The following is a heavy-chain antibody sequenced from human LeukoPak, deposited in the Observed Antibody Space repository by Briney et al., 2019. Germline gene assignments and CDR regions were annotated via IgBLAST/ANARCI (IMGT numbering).Heavy chain of an antibody. D-gene: IGHD5-12*01. CDR1: GYTFSNYG. V-gene: IGHV1-18*01. Sequence: ASVKVSCKASGYTFSNYGITWVRQAPGQGLEWMGWISAYSGKTNSAHKLQGRVTFTTDTSTSTAYMELRSLRFDDTAVYYCVRLTAYSGYVLMGFEYWGQGTLVTVSS. CDR3: VRLTAYSGYVLMGFEY. J-gene: IGHJ4*02. CDR2: ISAYSGKT.